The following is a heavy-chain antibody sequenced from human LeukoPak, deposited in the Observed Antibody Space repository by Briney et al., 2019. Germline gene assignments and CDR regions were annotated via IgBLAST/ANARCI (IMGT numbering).Heavy chain of an antibody. Sequence: GASVKVSCKASGYTFTSYYMHWVRQAPGQGLEWMGIINPSGGSTSYAQKFQGRVTMTRDTSISTAYMELSRLRSDDTAVYYCARERVYRAYDILTGYYPGVIWFDPWGQGTLVTVSS. V-gene: IGHV1-46*01. J-gene: IGHJ5*02. CDR3: ARERVYRAYDILTGYYPGVIWFDP. CDR1: GYTFTSYY. D-gene: IGHD3-9*01. CDR2: INPSGGST.